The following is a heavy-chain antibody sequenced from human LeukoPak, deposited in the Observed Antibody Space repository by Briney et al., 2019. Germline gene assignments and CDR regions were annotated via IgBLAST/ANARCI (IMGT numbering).Heavy chain of an antibody. CDR3: AKTGSSIAAGPPDY. CDR1: GGSFSSSPYY. Sequence: SETLSLTCTVSGGSFSSSPYYWGWIRQPPGKGLEWIGSVYDSGSTFYNPSLKSRVTISIDTFKNQFSLMLTSVTAADTAVYYCAKTGSSIAAGPPDYWGQGTLVIVSS. CDR2: VYDSGST. V-gene: IGHV4-39*07. D-gene: IGHD6-6*01. J-gene: IGHJ4*02.